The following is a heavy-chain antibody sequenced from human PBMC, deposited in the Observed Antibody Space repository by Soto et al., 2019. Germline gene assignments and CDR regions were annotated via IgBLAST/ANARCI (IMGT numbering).Heavy chain of an antibody. D-gene: IGHD6-13*01. CDR3: ARDDGSSWYFFDY. Sequence: ASVKVSFKASGYTFTGYYMHWVRQAPGQGLEWMGWINPNSGGTNYAQKFQGWVTMTRDTSISTAYMELSRLRSDDTAVYYCARDDGSSWYFFDYWGQGTLVTVSS. V-gene: IGHV1-2*04. CDR2: INPNSGGT. J-gene: IGHJ4*02. CDR1: GYTFTGYY.